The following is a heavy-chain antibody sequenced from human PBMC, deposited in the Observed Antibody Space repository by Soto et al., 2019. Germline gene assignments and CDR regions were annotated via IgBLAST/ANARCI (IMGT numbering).Heavy chain of an antibody. J-gene: IGHJ6*02. CDR1: GFSFSSYA. CDR3: ARDVETTKANYYYYGMDV. Sequence: QEQLVESGGGVVQPGRSLRLSCAASGFSFSSYAMHWVRQAPGKGLEWVALIWHDGSTTSYADSVKGRFTISRDNSKNTHYLQMNNLRAEDTAVYYCARDVETTKANYYYYGMDVGGRGTPVTVSS. CDR2: IWHDGSTT. V-gene: IGHV3-33*01. D-gene: IGHD5-18*01.